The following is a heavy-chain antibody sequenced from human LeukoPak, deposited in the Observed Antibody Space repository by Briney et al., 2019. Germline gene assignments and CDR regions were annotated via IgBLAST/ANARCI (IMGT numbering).Heavy chain of an antibody. V-gene: IGHV3-11*04. CDR3: AELGITMIGDV. J-gene: IGHJ6*04. D-gene: IGHD3-10*02. Sequence: GGSLRLSCEASGFTFNEYYMGWIRQAPGKGLEWVSYISSRSSTIYYADSLKGRFTISRDNAKNSLYLQMNSLRAEDTAVYYCAELGITMIGDVWGKGTTVTISS. CDR2: ISSRSSTI. CDR1: GFTFNEYY.